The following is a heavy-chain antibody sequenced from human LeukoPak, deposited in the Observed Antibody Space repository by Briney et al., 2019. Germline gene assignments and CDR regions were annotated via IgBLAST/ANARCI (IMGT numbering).Heavy chain of an antibody. CDR3: AITSGPTMENVAFDI. J-gene: IGHJ3*02. V-gene: IGHV1-69*04. D-gene: IGHD3-10*01. CDR2: IIPILGIA. Sequence: SVKVSCKASGGTFSSYAISWARQAPGQGLEWMGRIIPILGIANYAQKFQGRVTITADKSTSTAYMELSSLRSEDTAVYYCAITSGPTMENVAFDIWGQGTMVTVSS. CDR1: GGTFSSYA.